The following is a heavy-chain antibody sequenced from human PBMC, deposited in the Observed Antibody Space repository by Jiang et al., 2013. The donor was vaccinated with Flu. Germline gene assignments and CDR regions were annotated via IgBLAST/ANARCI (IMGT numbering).Heavy chain of an antibody. J-gene: IGHJ6*02. V-gene: IGHV4-38-2*02. CDR2: VSHSGSA. Sequence: LLKPSETLSLTCSVSGASIRSSDYYWTWIRQAPGKGLEWVGSVSHSGSAYYSASLKGRITMSVDTSKKTFSLRMTSVTAADTAIYFCGRDNAVTRSLTYSGVDVWGRGTTVTVSS. D-gene: IGHD4-17*01. CDR1: GASIRSSDYY. CDR3: GRDNAVTRSLTYSGVDV.